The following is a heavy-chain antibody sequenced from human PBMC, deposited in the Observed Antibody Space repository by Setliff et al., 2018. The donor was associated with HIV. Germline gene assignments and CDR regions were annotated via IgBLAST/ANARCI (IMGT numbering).Heavy chain of an antibody. J-gene: IGHJ4*02. CDR1: GFTFHNVW. V-gene: IGHV3-7*01. D-gene: IGHD5-12*01. Sequence: GGSLRLSCAASGFTFHNVWMHWVRQAPGKGLEWVANIKQDGSENYFVDSVKGRFTISRDNTRSSLFLHMDSLTAEDTAVYYCAREALSRDGYSYFDYWGQGTLVTVSS. CDR2: IKQDGSEN. CDR3: AREALSRDGYSYFDY.